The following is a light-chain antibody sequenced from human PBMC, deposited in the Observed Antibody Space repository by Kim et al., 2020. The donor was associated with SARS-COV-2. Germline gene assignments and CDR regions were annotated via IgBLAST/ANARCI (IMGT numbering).Light chain of an antibody. CDR2: AAS. V-gene: IGKV3-20*01. CDR3: HQYYSIPKT. Sequence: ESAPLFCRASQGVRAGQSVSMLAWFQQKAGQPPTLFMNAASNRATGIPDRFSGSGSGTDFTLTISRLEPEDLAVYYCHQYYSIPKTFGQGTKLEI. CDR1: QGVRAGQSVSM. J-gene: IGKJ2*01.